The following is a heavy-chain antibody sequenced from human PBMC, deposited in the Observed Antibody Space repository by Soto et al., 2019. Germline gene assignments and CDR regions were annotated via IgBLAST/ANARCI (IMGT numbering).Heavy chain of an antibody. V-gene: IGHV3-13*01. J-gene: IGHJ4*02. Sequence: EVQLVESGGGLVQPGGSLRLSCAASGFTFSSYDMHWVRQATGKGLEWVSAIGTAGDTYYPGSVKGRFTISRENAKSSLYLQMNSLRAGDTAVYYCARVIPKGGYFDYWGQGTLVTVSS. CDR3: ARVIPKGGYFDY. CDR2: IGTAGDT. CDR1: GFTFSSYD. D-gene: IGHD3-16*01.